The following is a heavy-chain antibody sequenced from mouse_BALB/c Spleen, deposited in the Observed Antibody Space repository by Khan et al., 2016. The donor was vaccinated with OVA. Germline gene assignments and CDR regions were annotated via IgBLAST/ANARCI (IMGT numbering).Heavy chain of an antibody. J-gene: IGHJ4*01. CDR2: IWGGGGT. CDR3: ARAYYRYDGYYAMDY. V-gene: IGHV2-6-4*01. CDR1: GFSLSRYN. D-gene: IGHD2-14*01. Sequence: VKLMESGPGLVAPSQSLSITCTVSGFSLSRYNIHWVRQPPGKGLEWLGIIWGGGGTDYNSTLKSRLNISKDNSKSQVFLKMNSLQTDDTAMYYCARAYYRYDGYYAMDYWGQGTSVTVSS.